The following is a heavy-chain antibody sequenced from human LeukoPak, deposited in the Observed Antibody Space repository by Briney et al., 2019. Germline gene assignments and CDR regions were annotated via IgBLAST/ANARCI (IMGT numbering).Heavy chain of an antibody. Sequence: GGSLRLSCAASGFTFSSYSMNWVRQAPGKGLERVSSISSSSSYIYYADSVKGRFTISRDNAKNSLYLQMNSLRAEDTAVYYCASRVRSTVTIDRLMDYWGQGTLVTVSS. CDR2: ISSSSSYI. D-gene: IGHD4-17*01. J-gene: IGHJ4*02. CDR3: ASRVRSTVTIDRLMDY. CDR1: GFTFSSYS. V-gene: IGHV3-21*01.